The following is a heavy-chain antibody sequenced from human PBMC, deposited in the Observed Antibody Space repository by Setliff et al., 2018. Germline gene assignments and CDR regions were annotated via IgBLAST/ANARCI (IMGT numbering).Heavy chain of an antibody. CDR3: AREITDSWWSFVVETYYYYMDV. V-gene: IGHV1-18*01. CDR2: ISAYNGNT. D-gene: IGHD2-8*02. Sequence: ASVKVSCKASGYTFTSYGISWVRQAPGQGLEWMGWISAYNGNTNYAQKLQGRVTMTTDTSTSTAYMELRSLRSDDTAVYYCAREITDSWWSFVVETYYYYMDVWGKGTTVTVSS. J-gene: IGHJ6*03. CDR1: GYTFTSYG.